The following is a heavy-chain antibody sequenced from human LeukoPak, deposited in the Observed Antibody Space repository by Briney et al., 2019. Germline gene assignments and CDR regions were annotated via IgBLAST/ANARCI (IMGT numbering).Heavy chain of an antibody. Sequence: GESLKISFKGSGXSFTSYCIGWVRQMPGKDLERMRIIYPGDSDTRYSPSFEGQVTISADKSISTAYLQWSSLKASDTAMYYCASPYGSGSYYAFDYWGQGTLVTVSS. D-gene: IGHD3-10*01. CDR1: GXSFTSYC. CDR3: ASPYGSGSYYAFDY. CDR2: IYPGDSDT. V-gene: IGHV5-51*01. J-gene: IGHJ4*02.